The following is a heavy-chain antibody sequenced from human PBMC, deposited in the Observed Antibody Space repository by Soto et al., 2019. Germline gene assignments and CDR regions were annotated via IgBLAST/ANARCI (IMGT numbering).Heavy chain of an antibody. V-gene: IGHV3-7*01. D-gene: IGHD3-3*01. CDR3: ARGRRFGGVVTRGFYYYMDV. J-gene: IGHJ6*03. Sequence: GGSLRLSCAASGFTFSSYWMSWVRQAPGKGLEWVANIKQDGSEKYYVDSVKGRFTISRDNAKNSLYLQMNSLRAEDTAVYYCARGRRFGGVVTRGFYYYMDVWGKGTTVTVSS. CDR2: IKQDGSEK. CDR1: GFTFSSYW.